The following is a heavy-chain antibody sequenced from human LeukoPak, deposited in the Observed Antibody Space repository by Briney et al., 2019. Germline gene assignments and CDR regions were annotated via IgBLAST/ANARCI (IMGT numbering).Heavy chain of an antibody. CDR2: IYPRGGAT. CDR3: SRVTRYAFDI. D-gene: IGHD4-23*01. Sequence: ASVKVSCKASLNTFIRYFIHWVRQAPGHELECMGLIYPRGGATSYARELQGGVTMPRETSTSALYMWLSSLRSEDTAVYYCSRVTRYAFDIWGQGTMVTVSS. J-gene: IGHJ3*02. V-gene: IGHV1-46*01. CDR1: LNTFIRYF.